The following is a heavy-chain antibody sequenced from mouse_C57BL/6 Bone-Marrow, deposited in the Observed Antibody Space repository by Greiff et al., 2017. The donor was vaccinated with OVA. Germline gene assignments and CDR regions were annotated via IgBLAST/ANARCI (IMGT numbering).Heavy chain of an antibody. J-gene: IGHJ1*03. CDR1: GYTFTEYT. V-gene: IGHV1-62-2*01. CDR2: FYPGSGSI. Sequence: QVQLQESGAELVKPGASVKLSCKASGYTFTEYTIHWVKQRSGQGLEWIGWFYPGSGSIKYNEKFKDKATLTADKSSSTVYMELSRLTSEDSAVYFCARHGPYYYGSSYGYFDVWGTGTTVTVSS. D-gene: IGHD1-1*01. CDR3: ARHGPYYYGSSYGYFDV.